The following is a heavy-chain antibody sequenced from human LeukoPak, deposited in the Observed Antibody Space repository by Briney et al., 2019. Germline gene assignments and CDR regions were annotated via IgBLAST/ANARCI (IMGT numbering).Heavy chain of an antibody. D-gene: IGHD2-15*01. CDR1: GFTFSSYA. V-gene: IGHV3-64*01. CDR2: ISTNGGGT. J-gene: IGHJ4*02. CDR3: ARYCNGVTCYSGYDY. Sequence: GGSLRLSCAASGFTFSSYAMHWVRQTPGKGLEYVSAISTNGGGTYYANSVKGRFTISRDNSKNTLYLQMGSLRAEDMAVYFCARYCNGVTCYSGYDYWGQGALVTVSS.